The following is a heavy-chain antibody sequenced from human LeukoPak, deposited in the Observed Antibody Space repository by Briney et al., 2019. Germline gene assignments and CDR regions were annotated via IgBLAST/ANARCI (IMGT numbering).Heavy chain of an antibody. D-gene: IGHD4-23*01. CDR3: AREEDYGGNSQGHFDY. CDR2: ISAYNGNT. Sequence: ASVKVSCKASGYTFTSYGINWVRQAPGQGLEWMGWISAYNGNTNYAQKLQGRVTMTTDTSTSTAYMELRSLRSDDTAVYYCAREEDYGGNSQGHFDYWGQGTLVTVSS. J-gene: IGHJ4*02. V-gene: IGHV1-18*01. CDR1: GYTFTSYG.